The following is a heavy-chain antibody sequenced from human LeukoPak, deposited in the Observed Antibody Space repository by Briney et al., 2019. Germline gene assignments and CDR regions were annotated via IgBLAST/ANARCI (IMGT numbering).Heavy chain of an antibody. CDR3: ARSYQLLTFNWFDP. CDR1: GGSISSHY. J-gene: IGHJ5*02. CDR2: IYYSGST. D-gene: IGHD2-2*01. V-gene: IGHV4-59*11. Sequence: SETLSLTCTVSGGSISSHYWSWIRQPPGKGLEWLGCIYYSGSTNYNPSLKSRVTISVHTSKNQFSLKLSSVTAADTAVYYCARSYQLLTFNWFDPWGQGTLVTVSS.